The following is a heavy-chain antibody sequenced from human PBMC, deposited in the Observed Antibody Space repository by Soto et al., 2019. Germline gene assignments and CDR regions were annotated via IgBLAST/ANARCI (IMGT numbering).Heavy chain of an antibody. CDR2: IKQDGSEK. D-gene: IGHD3-3*01. J-gene: IGHJ4*02. V-gene: IGHV3-7*03. CDR1: GFTFSSYW. CDR3: ARDLYYDFWSGSPLLSPDTNYFDY. Sequence: GGSLVLSCAASGFTFSSYWMSWVRQAPGKGLEWVANIKQDGSEKYYVDSVKGRFTISRDNAKNSLYLQMNSLRAEDTAVYYCARDLYYDFWSGSPLLSPDTNYFDYWGQGTLVTVSS.